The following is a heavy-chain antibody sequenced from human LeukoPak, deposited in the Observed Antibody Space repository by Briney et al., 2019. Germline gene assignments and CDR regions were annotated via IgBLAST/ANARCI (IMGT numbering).Heavy chain of an antibody. CDR3: AKDLRHFDWSGNYFDY. CDR2: IRSDGSNK. J-gene: IGHJ4*02. V-gene: IGHV3-30*02. CDR1: GFTFGSYG. Sequence: GGSLRLSCAASGFTFGSYGMHWVRQAPGKGLEWVTFIRSDGSNKYYADSVKGRFTISRDNSKNTLYLQMNTLIADDTAVYYCAKDLRHFDWSGNYFDYWGQGTLVTVSS. D-gene: IGHD3-9*01.